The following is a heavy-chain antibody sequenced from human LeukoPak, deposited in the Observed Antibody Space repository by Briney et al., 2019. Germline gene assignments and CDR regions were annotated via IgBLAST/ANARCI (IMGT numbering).Heavy chain of an antibody. V-gene: IGHV1-69*13. CDR3: ARLPLRSIAVGYYGMDV. CDR2: IIPIFGTA. Sequence: ASVKVSCKASGGTFSSYAISWVRQAPGQGLEWMGGIIPIFGTANYAQKFQGRVTITADESTSTAYMELSSLRSEDTAVYYCARLPLRSIAVGYYGMDVWGQGTTVTASS. D-gene: IGHD6-6*01. CDR1: GGTFSSYA. J-gene: IGHJ6*02.